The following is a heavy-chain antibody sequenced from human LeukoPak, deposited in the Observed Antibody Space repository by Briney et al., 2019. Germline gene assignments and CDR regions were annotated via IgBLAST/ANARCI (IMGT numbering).Heavy chain of an antibody. Sequence: ASVKVSCKASGYTFTSYGISWVRQAPGQGVEWMGWISAYNGNTNYAQKLQGRVTMTTDTSTSTAYMELRSLRSDDTAVYYCARETYYDILTGYPGFYYWGQGTLVTVSS. J-gene: IGHJ4*02. CDR1: GYTFTSYG. CDR2: ISAYNGNT. V-gene: IGHV1-18*04. D-gene: IGHD3-9*01. CDR3: ARETYYDILTGYPGFYY.